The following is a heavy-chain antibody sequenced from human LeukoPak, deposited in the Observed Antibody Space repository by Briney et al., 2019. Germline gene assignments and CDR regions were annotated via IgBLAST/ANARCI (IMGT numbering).Heavy chain of an antibody. CDR1: GGSISSSSYY. J-gene: IGHJ5*02. CDR3: ARVPRPSTLTTPGWFDP. CDR2: IYYSGST. Sequence: SETLSLTCTVSGGSISSSSYYWGWIRQPPGKGLEWIGSIYYSGSTYYNPSLKSRVTISVDTSKNQFSLKLTSVTAADTAVYYCARVPRPSTLTTPGWFDPWGQGTLVIVSS. D-gene: IGHD4-17*01. V-gene: IGHV4-39*01.